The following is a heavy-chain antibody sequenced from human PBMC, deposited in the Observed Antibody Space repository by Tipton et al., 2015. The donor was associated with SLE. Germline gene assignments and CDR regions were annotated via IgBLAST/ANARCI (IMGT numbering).Heavy chain of an antibody. CDR2: FNHTGST. J-gene: IGHJ6*03. V-gene: IGHV4-34*01. CDR3: ARGVAGYYFYYYMDV. CDR1: GGSISSYY. D-gene: IGHD3-10*01. Sequence: TLSLTCTVSGGSISSYYWSWIRQPPGKGLEWIGEFNHTGSTNYNPSLKSRATISVDTSKNQLSLKLTSVTAADTAVYYCARGVAGYYFYYYMDVWGKGTTVTISS.